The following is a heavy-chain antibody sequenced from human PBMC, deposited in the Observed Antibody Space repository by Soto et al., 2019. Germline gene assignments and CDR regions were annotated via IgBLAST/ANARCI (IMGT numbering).Heavy chain of an antibody. CDR2: ISSSSSYI. V-gene: IGHV3-21*01. Sequence: PGGSLRLSCAVSGFTFSSYSMNWVRQAPGKGLEWVSSISSSSSYIYYADSVKGRFTISRDNAKNSLYLQMNSLRAEDTAVYYCAREGGSYPANWFDPWGQGTLVTVSS. J-gene: IGHJ5*02. D-gene: IGHD1-26*01. CDR1: GFTFSSYS. CDR3: AREGGSYPANWFDP.